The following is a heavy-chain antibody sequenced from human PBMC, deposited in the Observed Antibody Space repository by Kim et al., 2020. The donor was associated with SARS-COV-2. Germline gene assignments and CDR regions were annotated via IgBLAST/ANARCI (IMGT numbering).Heavy chain of an antibody. J-gene: IGHJ4*02. Sequence: ADSVKGRFTSSRDNSKNTLYLQMNSLRYEDTAVYYCAKDRRIAAAGSIDYWGQGTLVTVSS. CDR3: AKDRRIAAAGSIDY. V-gene: IGHV3-30*02. D-gene: IGHD6-13*01.